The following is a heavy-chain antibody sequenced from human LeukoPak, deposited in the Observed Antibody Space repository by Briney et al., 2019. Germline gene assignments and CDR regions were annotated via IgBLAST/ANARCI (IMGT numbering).Heavy chain of an antibody. CDR2: IYPGDSDT. D-gene: IGHD3-22*01. Sequence: GESLKISCKGSGYSFTSYWIGWVRQMPGKGLEWMGIIYPGDSDTRYSPSFQGQVTISADKSIGTAYLQWSSLKASDTAMYYCARRAGGYYDSSTRVDYWGQGTLVTVSS. CDR1: GYSFTSYW. CDR3: ARRAGGYYDSSTRVDY. J-gene: IGHJ4*02. V-gene: IGHV5-51*01.